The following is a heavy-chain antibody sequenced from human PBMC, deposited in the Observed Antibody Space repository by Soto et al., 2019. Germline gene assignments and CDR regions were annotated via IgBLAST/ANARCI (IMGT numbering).Heavy chain of an antibody. CDR2: ISHSGST. Sequence: QLQLQESGSGLVKPSQTLSLTCAVSSGSISSGGYSWSWIRQSPGKGLEWIGYISHSGSTYYNPSLKSRVTSSVDTPKNSFTLKLSSVPAADTAVSYCASGSHVPHYWGQGTLVTVSP. J-gene: IGHJ4*02. D-gene: IGHD6-6*01. V-gene: IGHV4-30-2*06. CDR1: SGSISSGGYS. CDR3: ASGSHVPHY.